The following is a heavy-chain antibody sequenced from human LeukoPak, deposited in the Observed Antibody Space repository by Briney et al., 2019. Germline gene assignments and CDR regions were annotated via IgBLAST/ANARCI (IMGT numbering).Heavy chain of an antibody. V-gene: IGHV3-30*02. D-gene: IGHD6-19*01. Sequence: GGSLRLSCAASGFTFRSFDMHWVRQAPGKGLEWVAFIRYDRNNKYYADSVKGRFTISRDNSKNTLYLQMNSLRAEDTAVYYCASIAVAEDYFDYWGQGTLVTVSS. CDR2: IRYDRNNK. CDR3: ASIAVAEDYFDY. CDR1: GFTFRSFD. J-gene: IGHJ4*02.